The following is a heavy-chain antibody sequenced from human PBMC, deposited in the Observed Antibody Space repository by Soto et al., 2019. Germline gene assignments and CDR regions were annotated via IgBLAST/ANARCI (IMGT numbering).Heavy chain of an antibody. V-gene: IGHV4-30-2*01. Sequence: QVQLQESGSGLVKPSQTLSLTCAVSGGSISSGGYSWSWIRQPPGKGLEWIGYIYHSWSTYYNPSLTSRVTISMDTSKNQFSLKLNSVTAADTAVDYCARGHDANNDWGQGTLVTVSS. CDR3: ARGHDANND. CDR1: GGSISSGGYS. CDR2: IYHSWST. D-gene: IGHD2-8*01. J-gene: IGHJ4*02.